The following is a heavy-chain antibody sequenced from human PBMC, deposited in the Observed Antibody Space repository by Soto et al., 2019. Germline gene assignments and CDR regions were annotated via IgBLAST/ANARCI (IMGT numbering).Heavy chain of an antibody. J-gene: IGHJ4*02. CDR1: GGSISSSSYY. V-gene: IGHV4-39*02. CDR3: AREPVGATHFDY. D-gene: IGHD1-26*01. CDR2: IYYSGST. Sequence: SETLSLTCTGSGGSISSSSYYWGWIRQPPGKGLEWIGSIYYSGSTYYNPSLKSRVTISVDTSKNQFSLKLSSVTAADTAVYYCAREPVGATHFDYWGKGALVTV.